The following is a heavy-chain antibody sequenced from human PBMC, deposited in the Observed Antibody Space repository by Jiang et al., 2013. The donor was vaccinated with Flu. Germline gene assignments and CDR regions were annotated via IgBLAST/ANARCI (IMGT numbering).Heavy chain of an antibody. V-gene: IGHV4-39*01. CDR2: IYYSGST. CDR3: ARQQYYYGAGSYSES. D-gene: IGHD3-10*01. Sequence: GPGLVKPSETLSLTCTVSGGSISSSSYYWGWIRQPPGKGLEWIANIYYSGSTNYNPSLKSRVTISIDTSKKQFSLKMNSVTAADTAVYYCARQQYYYGAGSYSESWGQGTLVTVSS. J-gene: IGHJ5*02. CDR1: GGSISSSSYY.